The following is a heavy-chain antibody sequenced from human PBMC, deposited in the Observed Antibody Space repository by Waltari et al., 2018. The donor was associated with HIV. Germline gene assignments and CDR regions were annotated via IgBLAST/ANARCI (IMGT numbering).Heavy chain of an antibody. V-gene: IGHV4-39*01. D-gene: IGHD1-1*01. CDR2: LFHSGST. J-gene: IGHJ6*02. CDR1: GGSISSSSYY. CDR3: ARHCRQKGWLPQLKYYYGMDV. Sequence: QQQLQESGPGLVKPSETLSLTCTVSGGSISSSSYYWAWLRQSPGKGLEWIGSLFHSGSTHYSPSFRSRATISGDMSANRFSLKLTSVTATDTAVYFCARHCRQKGWLPQLKYYYGMDVWGQGTTVIVSS.